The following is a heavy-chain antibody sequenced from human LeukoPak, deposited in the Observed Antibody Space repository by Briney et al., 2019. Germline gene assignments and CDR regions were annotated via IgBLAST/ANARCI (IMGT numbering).Heavy chain of an antibody. CDR3: ARQGDYVWGSYRPYWYFDL. D-gene: IGHD3-16*02. CDR1: GGSISSYY. V-gene: IGHV4-59*08. J-gene: IGHJ2*01. Sequence: SETLSLTCTVSGGSISSYYWSWIRQPPGKGLEWIGYIYYSGSTNYNPSLKSRVTISVDTSKNQFSLKLSSVTAADTAVYYCARQGDYVWGSYRPYWYFDLWGRGTLVTVSS. CDR2: IYYSGST.